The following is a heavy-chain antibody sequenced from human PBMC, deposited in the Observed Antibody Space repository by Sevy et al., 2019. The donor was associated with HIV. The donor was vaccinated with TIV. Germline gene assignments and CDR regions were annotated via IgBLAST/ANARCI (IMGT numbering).Heavy chain of an antibody. J-gene: IGHJ6*03. Sequence: SETLSLSCSVSGGSVSSGTYYWSWIRQPPGKGLEWIGHIYKTGSTNYKLSLQSRVTISVDTSTNQFSLRLRSVTAASTAVYYCARVPRGQLWYSGSLGGYYYHMDVWGKGTTVTVSS. CDR3: ARVPRGQLWYSGSLGGYYYHMDV. CDR2: IYKTGST. D-gene: IGHD3-16*01. V-gene: IGHV4-61*01. CDR1: GGSVSSGTYY.